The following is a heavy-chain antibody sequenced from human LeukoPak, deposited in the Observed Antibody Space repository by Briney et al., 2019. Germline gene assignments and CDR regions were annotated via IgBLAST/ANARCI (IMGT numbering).Heavy chain of an antibody. CDR2: IKGDGSIT. CDR3: AKSDWFDS. Sequence: GGSLRLSCAASGFTFSTYWMHWVRQTPGKGLEWVSRIKGDGSITTYADSVMGRFTISRDNAKSTLFLQMNSLRVEDTAMYYCAKSDWFDSWGQGTLVTVSS. CDR1: GFTFSTYW. J-gene: IGHJ5*01. V-gene: IGHV3-74*01.